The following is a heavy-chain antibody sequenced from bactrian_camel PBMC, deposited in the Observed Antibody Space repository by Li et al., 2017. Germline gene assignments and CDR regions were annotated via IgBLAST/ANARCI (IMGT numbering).Heavy chain of an antibody. Sequence: HVQLVESGGGSVEAGGSLTLTCVAPGYTYNGYCMGWFRLAPGKEREGVAVLYRGSGGSWYADSVKGRFTVSQEFTKKMLYLQMNSLKPEDSAMYYCAATETHPCPAYYSDGSYSSFWVGCWGQGTQVTVS. CDR2: LYRGSGGS. CDR3: AATETHPCPAYYSDGSYSSFWVGC. D-gene: IGHD2*01. CDR1: GYTYNGYC. V-gene: IGHV3S26*01. J-gene: IGHJ4*01.